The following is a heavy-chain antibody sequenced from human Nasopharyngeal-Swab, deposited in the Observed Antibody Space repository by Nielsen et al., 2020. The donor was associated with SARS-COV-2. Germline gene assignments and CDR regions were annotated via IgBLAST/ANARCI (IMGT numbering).Heavy chain of an antibody. D-gene: IGHD1-26*01. Sequence: LKISCAVSGFTFSSYAMHWVRQAPGKGLEWVAVISYDGSNKYYADSVKGRFTISRDNSKNTLYLQMNSLRAEDTAVYYCASPYSGSYLDAFDIWGQGTMVTVSS. CDR2: ISYDGSNK. V-gene: IGHV3-30*04. CDR3: ASPYSGSYLDAFDI. J-gene: IGHJ3*02. CDR1: GFTFSSYA.